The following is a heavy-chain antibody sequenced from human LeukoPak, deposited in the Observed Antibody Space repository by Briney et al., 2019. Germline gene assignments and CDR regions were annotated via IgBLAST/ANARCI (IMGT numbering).Heavy chain of an antibody. CDR1: GFTFSNSA. CDR2: IIVGSGRT. J-gene: IGHJ4*02. Sequence: ASVKVSCKASGFTFSNSAIQWVRQARGQRLEWIGWIIVGSGRTHYAQNLQERLTITRDMSTNTAYMELSSLRAEDTAVYYCAKGSAAVRPYYFDYWGQGTLVTVSS. CDR3: AKGSAAVRPYYFDY. D-gene: IGHD6-25*01. V-gene: IGHV1-58*02.